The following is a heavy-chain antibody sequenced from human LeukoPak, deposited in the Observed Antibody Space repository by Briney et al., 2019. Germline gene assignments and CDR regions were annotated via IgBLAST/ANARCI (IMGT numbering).Heavy chain of an antibody. CDR3: AKDLSQISSWYLDD. Sequence: GGSLRLSCAASGFTVSSNYMSWVRQAPGKGLEWVSVIYSGGSTYYADSVKGRFTISRDNSRNSLYLQMNNLRADDTAVYYCAKDLSQISSWYLDDWGQGTLVIVSS. V-gene: IGHV3-53*01. CDR2: IYSGGST. CDR1: GFTVSSNY. J-gene: IGHJ4*02. D-gene: IGHD6-13*01.